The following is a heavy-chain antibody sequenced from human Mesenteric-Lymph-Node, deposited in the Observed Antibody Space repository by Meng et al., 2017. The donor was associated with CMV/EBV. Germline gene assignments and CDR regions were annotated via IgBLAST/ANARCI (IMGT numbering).Heavy chain of an antibody. CDR2: ISTAGRGT. D-gene: IGHD1-14*01. V-gene: IGHV3-11*04. Sequence: GGSLRLSCTVSGGSISSYYWSWIRQPPGKGLEWVSYISTAGRGTYYADSVKGRFTVSRDNTKNLLFLQMNSLRVEDTGVYYCARDNSPKPKWDYGMDVWGQGTTVTVSS. CDR1: GGSISSYY. J-gene: IGHJ6*02. CDR3: ARDNSPKPKWDYGMDV.